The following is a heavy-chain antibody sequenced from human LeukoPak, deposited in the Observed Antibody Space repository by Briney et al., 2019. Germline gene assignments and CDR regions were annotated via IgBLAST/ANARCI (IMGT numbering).Heavy chain of an antibody. CDR3: ANTYQYVDTAMVTIFDY. D-gene: IGHD5-18*01. CDR2: ISGSGGST. J-gene: IGHJ4*02. V-gene: IGHV3-23*01. CDR1: GFTFSSYA. Sequence: GGSLRLSFPASGFTFSSYAMSGFRQAPGKGLEWVSAISGSGGSTYYADSVKGRFTISRDNSKNTLYLQMNSLRAEDTAVYYCANTYQYVDTAMVTIFDYWGQGTLVTVSS.